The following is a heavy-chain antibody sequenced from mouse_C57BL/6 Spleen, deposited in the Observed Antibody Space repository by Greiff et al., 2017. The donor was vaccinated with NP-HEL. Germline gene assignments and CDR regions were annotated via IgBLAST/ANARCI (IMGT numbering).Heavy chain of an antibody. Sequence: VQLQQSGAELVRPGASVTLSCKASGYTFTDYEMHWVKQTPVHGLEWIGAIDPETGGTAYNQKFKGKAILTADKSSSTAYMELRSLTSEDSAVYYCTRWGLPWYFDVWGTGTTVTVSS. CDR1: GYTFTDYE. V-gene: IGHV1-15*01. CDR3: TRWGLPWYFDV. CDR2: IDPETGGT. J-gene: IGHJ1*03. D-gene: IGHD2-4*01.